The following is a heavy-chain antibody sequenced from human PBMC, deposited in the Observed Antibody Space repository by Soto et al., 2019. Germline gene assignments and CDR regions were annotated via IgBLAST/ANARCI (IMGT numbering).Heavy chain of an antibody. CDR1: GGSISSSNW. CDR3: ARFRDSVAIAARANWFDP. V-gene: IGHV4-4*02. D-gene: IGHD6-6*01. Sequence: SETLSLTCAVSGGSISSSNWWSWVRQPPGKGLEWIGEIYHSGSTNYNPSLKSRVTISVDKSKNQFSLKLSSVTAADTAVYYCARFRDSVAIAARANWFDPWGQGTLVTVSS. CDR2: IYHSGST. J-gene: IGHJ5*02.